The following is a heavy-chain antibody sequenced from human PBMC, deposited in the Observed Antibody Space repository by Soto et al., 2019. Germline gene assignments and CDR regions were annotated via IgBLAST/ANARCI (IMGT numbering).Heavy chain of an antibody. CDR2: INSDGSST. Sequence: EVQLVESGGGLVQPGGSLRLSCAASGFTFSSYWMHWVRQAPGKGLVWVSRINSDGSSTSYADSVKGRFTISRDNAKNTVYLQMNSLRAEDTAVYYCASPYMYSSSLYFYGMDVWGQGTTVTVSS. V-gene: IGHV3-74*01. J-gene: IGHJ6*02. D-gene: IGHD6-13*01. CDR3: ASPYMYSSSLYFYGMDV. CDR1: GFTFSSYW.